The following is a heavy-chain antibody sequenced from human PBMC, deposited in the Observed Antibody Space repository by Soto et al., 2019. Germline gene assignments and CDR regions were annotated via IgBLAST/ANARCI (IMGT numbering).Heavy chain of an antibody. V-gene: IGHV4-39*07. CDR1: GGSISSSSYY. D-gene: IGHD2-15*01. Sequence: ASETLSLTCTVSGGSISSSSYYWGRIRQTPGKGLEWIGSIYYSGSTYYNPSLKSRVTISVDTSKNQFSLKLSSVTAADTAVYYCAREGPVGYCSGGSCYPHPVSYFDYWGQGTLVTGSS. J-gene: IGHJ4*02. CDR2: IYYSGST. CDR3: AREGPVGYCSGGSCYPHPVSYFDY.